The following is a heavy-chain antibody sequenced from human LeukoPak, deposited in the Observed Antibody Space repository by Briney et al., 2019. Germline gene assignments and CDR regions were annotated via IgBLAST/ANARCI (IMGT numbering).Heavy chain of an antibody. CDR1: GGSISSGGYS. J-gene: IGHJ2*01. CDR3: ARDNRDFWSGYLHYWYFDL. Sequence: SETLSLTCAVSGGSISSGGYSWSWIRQPPGKGLECIGYIYHSGSTYYNPSLKSRVTISVDRSKNQFSLKLSSVTAADTAVYYCARDNRDFWSGYLHYWYFDLWGRGTLVTVSS. CDR2: IYHSGST. D-gene: IGHD3-3*01. V-gene: IGHV4-30-2*01.